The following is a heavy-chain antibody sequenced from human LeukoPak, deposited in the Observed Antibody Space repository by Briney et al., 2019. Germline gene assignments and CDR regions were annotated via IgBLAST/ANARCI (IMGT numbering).Heavy chain of an antibody. J-gene: IGHJ4*02. CDR3: AKAAAAGYYFDY. D-gene: IGHD6-13*01. CDR1: GFTFSSHG. V-gene: IGHV3-48*01. CDR2: ISSSSSTI. Sequence: GGSLRLSCVASGFTFSSHGMNWVRQAPGKGLEWVSYISSSSSTIYYADSVKGRFTISRDNAKNSLYLQMNSLRAEDTAVYYCAKAAAAGYYFDYWGQGTLVTVSS.